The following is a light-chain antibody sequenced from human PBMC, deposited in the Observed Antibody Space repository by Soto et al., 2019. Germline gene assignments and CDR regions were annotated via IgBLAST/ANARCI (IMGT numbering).Light chain of an antibody. CDR2: DNN. CDR3: GTWDSSLSAYV. J-gene: IGLJ1*01. V-gene: IGLV1-51*01. Sequence: SVLTQPPSVSAAPGQKVTISCSGSSSNIGNNYVSWYQQLPGTAPKLLIYDNNKRPSGIPDRFSGSKPGTSATLGITGLQTGDEADYYCGTWDSSLSAYVFGTGTKVTV. CDR1: SSNIGNNY.